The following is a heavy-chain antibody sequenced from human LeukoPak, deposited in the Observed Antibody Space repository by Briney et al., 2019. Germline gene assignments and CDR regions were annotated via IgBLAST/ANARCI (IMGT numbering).Heavy chain of an antibody. J-gene: IGHJ6*04. Sequence: SQTLSLTCAVSGGSISSGGYSWSWIRQPPGKGLEWIVYIYHSGSTYYNPSLKSRVTISVDRSKNQFSLKLSSVTAADTAVYYCARGEYGSGSYYTYYYYGMDVWGKGTTVTVSS. CDR2: IYHSGST. D-gene: IGHD3-10*01. V-gene: IGHV4-30-2*01. CDR3: ARGEYGSGSYYTYYYYGMDV. CDR1: GGSISSGGYS.